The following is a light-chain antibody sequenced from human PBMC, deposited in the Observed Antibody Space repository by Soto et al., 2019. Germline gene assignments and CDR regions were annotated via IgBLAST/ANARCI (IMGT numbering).Light chain of an antibody. CDR2: GAS. CDR3: QQRSDWPRT. Sequence: EILMTQSPASLSVSPGETATLSCRASQSVSTKLAWCQQKPGQAPRLLINGASTRATGVPARFSGSGSGTDFTLTINSLEPEDFAVYYCQQRSDWPRTFGQGTKVDIK. V-gene: IGKV3-11*01. CDR1: QSVSTK. J-gene: IGKJ1*01.